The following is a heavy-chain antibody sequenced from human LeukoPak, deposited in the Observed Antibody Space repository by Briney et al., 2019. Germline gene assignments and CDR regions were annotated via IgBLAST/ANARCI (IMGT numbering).Heavy chain of an antibody. V-gene: IGHV3-11*04. CDR1: GFTFSDYY. CDR2: ISSSGSTI. J-gene: IGHJ5*02. CDR3: ARDLTSTSWEGFDP. Sequence: GGSLRLSCAASGFTFSDYYMSWIRQAPGKGLEWVSYISSSGSTIYYADSVTGRFPISRDNAKNSLYLQMNSLRAEDTAVYYCARDLTSTSWEGFDPWGQGTLVTVSS. D-gene: IGHD2-2*01.